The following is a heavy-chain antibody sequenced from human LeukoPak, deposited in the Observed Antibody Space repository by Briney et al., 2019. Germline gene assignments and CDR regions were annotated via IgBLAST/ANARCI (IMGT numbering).Heavy chain of an antibody. V-gene: IGHV3-53*05. J-gene: IGHJ4*02. Sequence: GGSLRLSCAATGFTVSSNYMNWVRQAPGKGLEWVSVIYSARTTYYADSVKGRFTISRDNSKNTLYLQMNSLGAEDTAVYYCSKEWAYSAGWYYFDYWGQGTLVTVSS. CDR1: GFTVSSNY. D-gene: IGHD6-19*01. CDR2: IYSARTT. CDR3: SKEWAYSAGWYYFDY.